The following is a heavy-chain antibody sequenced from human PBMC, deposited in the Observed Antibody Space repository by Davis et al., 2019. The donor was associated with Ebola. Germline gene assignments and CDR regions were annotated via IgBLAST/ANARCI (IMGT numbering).Heavy chain of an antibody. CDR2: IWYDGSNK. V-gene: IGHV3-33*06. J-gene: IGHJ4*02. D-gene: IGHD3-22*01. CDR3: AKDPVTRYDSSGYYYVDY. Sequence: GESLKISCAASGFTFTNHAMNWVRQAPGKGLEWVAVIWYDGSNKYYADSVKGRFTISRDNSKNTLYLQMNSLRAEDTAVYYCAKDPVTRYDSSGYYYVDYWGQGTLVTVSS. CDR1: GFTFTNHA.